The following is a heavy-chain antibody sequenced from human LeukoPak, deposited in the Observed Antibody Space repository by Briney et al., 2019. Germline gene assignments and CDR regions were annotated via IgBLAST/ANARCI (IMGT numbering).Heavy chain of an antibody. V-gene: IGHV3-30*04. D-gene: IGHD5-24*01. CDR1: GFTFRNYA. CDR2: ISYAGSNE. Sequence: GGSLRLSCAPSGFTFRNYAMHWVRQAPGKGLEWVAVISYAGSNEHYADSVKGRFTISRDNSKNTLFLQMNSLRAEDTAVYYCARGDFRWEMATTIAFDIWGQGTMVTVSS. CDR3: ARGDFRWEMATTIAFDI. J-gene: IGHJ3*02.